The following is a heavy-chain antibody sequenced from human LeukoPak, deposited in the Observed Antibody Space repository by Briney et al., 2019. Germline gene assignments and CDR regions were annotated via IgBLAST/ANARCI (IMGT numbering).Heavy chain of an antibody. Sequence: SETLSLTCTVSGDSISNYYWSWIRQPPGKGLEWIGYIYYGGSTKYNPSLKSRVTISVDTSKNQFSLKLSSVTAADTAVYYCARGNRGYDPIDYWGQGTLVTVSS. CDR2: IYYGGST. CDR3: ARGNRGYDPIDY. V-gene: IGHV4-59*01. CDR1: GDSISNYY. J-gene: IGHJ4*02. D-gene: IGHD5-12*01.